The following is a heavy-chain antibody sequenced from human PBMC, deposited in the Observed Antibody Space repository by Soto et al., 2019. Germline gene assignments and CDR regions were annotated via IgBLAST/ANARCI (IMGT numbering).Heavy chain of an antibody. CDR2: IYPGDSDT. V-gene: IGHV5-51*01. CDR3: ARLEQQPPAVMAWWNYGMDV. CDR1: GYSFTSYW. D-gene: IGHD6-13*01. J-gene: IGHJ6*02. Sequence: GESLKISCKGSGYSFTSYWIGWVRQMPGKGLEWTGIIYPGDSDTRYSPSFQGQVTISADKSISTAYLQWSSLKASDTAMYYCARLEQQPPAVMAWWNYGMDVWGQGTTVTVSS.